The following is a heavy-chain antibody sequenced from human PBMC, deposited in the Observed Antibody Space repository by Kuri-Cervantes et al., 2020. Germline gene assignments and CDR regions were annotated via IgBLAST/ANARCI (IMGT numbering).Heavy chain of an antibody. J-gene: IGHJ4*02. CDR2: ISGFDGSGFDGYT. Sequence: GGSLRLSCAASGFNFSNYAMSWVRQVPGKGLEWVSSISGFDGSGFDGYTYYTGSVMGRFTVSRDNSKNTLSLQMHTLRAEDTALYYCARPFTIAVGGLGYWGQGTLVTVSS. V-gene: IGHV3-23*01. D-gene: IGHD6-19*01. CDR3: ARPFTIAVGGLGY. CDR1: GFNFSNYA.